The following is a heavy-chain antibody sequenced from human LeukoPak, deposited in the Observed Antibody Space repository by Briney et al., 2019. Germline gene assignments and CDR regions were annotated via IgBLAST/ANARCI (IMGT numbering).Heavy chain of an antibody. V-gene: IGHV4-39*01. D-gene: IGHD3/OR15-3a*01. CDR1: GGSISSSSYY. J-gene: IGHJ4*02. CDR2: INYSGNT. CDR3: ARQTGSGLFILP. Sequence: KPSETLSLTCTVSGGSISSSSYYWGWIRQPPGKGLQWIGSINYSGNTYYNPSLKSRVTISVDTSKNQFSLRLTSVTAADTAVYYCARQTGSGLFILPGGQGTLVAVSS.